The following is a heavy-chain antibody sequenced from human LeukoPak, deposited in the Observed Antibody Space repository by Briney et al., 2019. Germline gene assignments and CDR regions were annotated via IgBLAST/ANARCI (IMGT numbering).Heavy chain of an antibody. CDR2: VSFSGST. Sequence: SQTLSLTCTVSDASITSGRYYWSWIRQPAGKGLEWIGRVSFSGSTYYNPSLKSRVTVSLDTSKNQFSLKLSSVTAADTAVYYCARVSYGSGSYYNWKNYMDVWGKGTTVTVSS. D-gene: IGHD3-10*01. CDR1: DASITSGRYY. J-gene: IGHJ6*03. CDR3: ARVSYGSGSYYNWKNYMDV. V-gene: IGHV4-61*02.